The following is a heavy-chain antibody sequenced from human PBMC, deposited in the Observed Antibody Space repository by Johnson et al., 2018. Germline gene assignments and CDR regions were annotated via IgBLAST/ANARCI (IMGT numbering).Heavy chain of an antibody. CDR2: INTDGRVT. CDR1: GFDFSNYW. Sequence: VQLVQSGGGLVQPGGSLRLSCAASGFDFSNYWMHWVRQVPGKGLVWVSRINTDGRVTNYADSVKGRSTISRDNANNILYLPRNSLRGEDTAVYYCARDVRGCDSYGGQGTLVSVS. V-gene: IGHV3-74*01. J-gene: IGHJ4*02. CDR3: ARDVRGCDSY.